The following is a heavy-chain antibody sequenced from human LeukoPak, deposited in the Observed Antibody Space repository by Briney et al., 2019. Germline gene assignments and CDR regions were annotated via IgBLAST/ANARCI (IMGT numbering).Heavy chain of an antibody. CDR3: AKNGDRGAYCSGGSCYPYYYYYMDV. CDR2: ISGSGGTT. D-gene: IGHD2-15*01. Sequence: GGSLRLSCAASGFTFSSYAMSWVRQAPGKGLEWVSAISGSGGTTYYADSVKGRFTISRDNSKNTLYLQMNSLRAEDTAVYYCAKNGDRGAYCSGGSCYPYYYYYMDVWGKGTTVTISS. CDR1: GFTFSSYA. V-gene: IGHV3-23*01. J-gene: IGHJ6*03.